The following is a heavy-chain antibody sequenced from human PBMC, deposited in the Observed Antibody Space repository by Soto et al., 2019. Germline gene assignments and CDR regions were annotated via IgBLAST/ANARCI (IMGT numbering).Heavy chain of an antibody. CDR3: GRDTPPPDY. CDR2: ISSYKTNI. J-gene: IGHJ4*02. Sequence: QVQLVQSGAEVKKPGASVKVSCKTSGYTFTSYHISWVRQTPRQGVEWMGWISSYKTNINSAQKVQGRVTMTPDTLTRTAYMELRSLRSDDTAVYYCGRDTPPPDYWGQGTLVTVSS. V-gene: IGHV1-18*01. CDR1: GYTFTSYH.